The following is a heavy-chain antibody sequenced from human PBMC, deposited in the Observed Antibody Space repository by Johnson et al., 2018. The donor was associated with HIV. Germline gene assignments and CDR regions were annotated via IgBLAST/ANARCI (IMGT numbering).Heavy chain of an antibody. J-gene: IGHJ3*02. CDR3: TTDWGSYHEYAFDI. D-gene: IGHD1-26*01. CDR2: INGDGSRL. Sequence: VQLVESGGGLVKPGGSLRLPCAASGFTFSNAWMTWVRQAPGKGLVWVSRINGDGSRLTYADSVKGRFTIARDNAKNSLYLQMNSLRAEDTAVYSCTTDWGSYHEYAFDIWGQGTTVTVSS. V-gene: IGHV3-74*01. CDR1: GFTFSNAW.